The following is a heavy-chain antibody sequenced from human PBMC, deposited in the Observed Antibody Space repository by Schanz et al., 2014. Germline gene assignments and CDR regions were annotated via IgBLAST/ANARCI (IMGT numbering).Heavy chain of an antibody. CDR2: VPFDGSQK. CDR3: ARESSNDIVLVPGAVFDH. CDR1: GFTFSSYA. V-gene: IGHV3-30*04. Sequence: VQLVESGGGLVQPGGSLRLSCAASGFTFSSYALHWVRQAPGKGLEWVAFVPFDGSQKFYADSVKGRFTISRDNSKNTVYLQMNSLRPGDTAVYYCARESSNDIVLVPGAVFDHWGQGILVNDSS. J-gene: IGHJ4*02. D-gene: IGHD2-2*01.